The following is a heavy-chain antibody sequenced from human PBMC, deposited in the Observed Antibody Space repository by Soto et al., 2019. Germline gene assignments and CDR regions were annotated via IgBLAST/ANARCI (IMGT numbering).Heavy chain of an antibody. V-gene: IGHV3-30*18. Sequence: VQLVEPGGGVSRPGRTLRLSCAASGFTFSDYAMHWLRQAPAKGLEWVAVVSHDGRNGHYGDSVKGRFTISRDSSKNTVAREMTSLRAEGTAVDYCAKGGQQWLVTSDFNYWGQGALVTVSS. CDR2: VSHDGRNG. D-gene: IGHD6-19*01. CDR3: AKGGQQWLVTSDFNY. CDR1: GFTFSDYA. J-gene: IGHJ4*02.